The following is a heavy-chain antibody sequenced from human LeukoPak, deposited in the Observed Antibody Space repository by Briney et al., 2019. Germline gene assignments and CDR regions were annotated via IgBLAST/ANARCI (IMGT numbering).Heavy chain of an antibody. CDR3: ARIAVAGRYFDY. J-gene: IGHJ4*02. V-gene: IGHV3-30-3*01. CDR2: ISYDGSNK. CDR1: GFTFSSYA. D-gene: IGHD6-19*01. Sequence: GGSLRLPCAASGFTFSSYAMHWVRQAPGKGLEWVAVISYDGSNKYYADSVKGRFTISRDNSKNTLYLQMNSLRAEDTAVYYCARIAVAGRYFDYWGQGTLVTVSS.